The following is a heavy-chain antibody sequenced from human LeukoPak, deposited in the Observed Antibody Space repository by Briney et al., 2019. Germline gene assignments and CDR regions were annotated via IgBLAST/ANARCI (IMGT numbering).Heavy chain of an antibody. CDR2: INWNGGST. Sequence: GGSLRLSCAASGFTFDDYDMTWVRQVPGKGLEWVSGINWNGGSTGYADSVKGRFTISRDNAKNSLYLQVSSLRAEDTAWYYCARGQNYYGSGSQTFDIWGQGTMVTVSS. J-gene: IGHJ3*02. CDR3: ARGQNYYGSGSQTFDI. CDR1: GFTFDDYD. V-gene: IGHV3-20*04. D-gene: IGHD3-10*01.